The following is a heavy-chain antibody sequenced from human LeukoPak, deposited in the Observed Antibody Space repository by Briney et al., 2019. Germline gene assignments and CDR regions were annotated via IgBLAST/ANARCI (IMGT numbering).Heavy chain of an antibody. V-gene: IGHV3-53*01. CDR2: IYSGGST. CDR3: ASSTSDYYDSSGYYRDY. D-gene: IGHD3-22*01. Sequence: GGSLRLSCAASGFTVSSNYMSWVRQAPGKGLEWVSVIYSGGSTYYADSVKGRFTISRDNSKNTLYLQMNSLRAEDTAVYYCASSTSDYYDSSGYYRDYWGQGTLVTVSS. J-gene: IGHJ4*02. CDR1: GFTVSSNY.